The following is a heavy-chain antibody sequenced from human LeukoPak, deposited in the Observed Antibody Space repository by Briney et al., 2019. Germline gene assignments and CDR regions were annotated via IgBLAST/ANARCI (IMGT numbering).Heavy chain of an antibody. V-gene: IGHV3-23*01. D-gene: IGHD1-26*01. J-gene: IGHJ4*02. Sequence: GGSLRLSCAASGFTFSNSGMTWVRQAPGKGLEWVSGISNRGGKTYYADSVKGRFTISRDNSKNTLNLQMNSLRAEDTAVYYCATSKYSGSYWGQGTLVTVSS. CDR1: GFTFSNSG. CDR2: ISNRGGKT. CDR3: ATSKYSGSY.